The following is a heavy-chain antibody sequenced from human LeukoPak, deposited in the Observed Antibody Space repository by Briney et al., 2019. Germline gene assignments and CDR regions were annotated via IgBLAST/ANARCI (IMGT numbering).Heavy chain of an antibody. CDR3: ARARGGRWLQSSFDY. CDR2: ISYDGSNK. J-gene: IGHJ4*02. CDR1: GFTFSSYA. V-gene: IGHV3-30-3*01. D-gene: IGHD5-24*01. Sequence: GGSLRLSCAASGFTFSSYAMHWVRQAPGKGLEWVALISYDGSNKYYADSVKGRFTISRDDSKNTLSLQMDSLRTEDTAVYYCARARGGRWLQSSFDYWGQGTLVTVSS.